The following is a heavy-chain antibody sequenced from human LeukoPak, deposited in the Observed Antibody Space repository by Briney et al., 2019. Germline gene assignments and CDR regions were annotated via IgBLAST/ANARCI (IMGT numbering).Heavy chain of an antibody. V-gene: IGHV4-38-2*01. CDR2: IYYSGST. D-gene: IGHD1-26*01. J-gene: IGHJ6*03. CDR3: ERRGSGSPGYYYYYMDV. CDR1: GYSISSGYY. Sequence: SETLSLTCAVSGYSISSGYYWGWIRQPPGKGLEWIGRIYYSGSTYYNPSLKSRVTISVGTSKYQFSLKLSSVTAADTAVYYCERRGSGSPGYYYYYMDVWGKGTTVTVSS.